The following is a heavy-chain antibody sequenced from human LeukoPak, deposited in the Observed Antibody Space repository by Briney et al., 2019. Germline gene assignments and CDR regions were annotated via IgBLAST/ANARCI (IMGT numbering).Heavy chain of an antibody. CDR3: VRGRGSYGWFDP. CDR2: IKQDGSKK. J-gene: IGHJ5*02. CDR1: GFPFSSYW. D-gene: IGHD3-10*01. Sequence: HPGGSLRLSWVASGFPFSSYWMTWVRQAPGKGLEWVANIKQDGSKKSYVDSVKGRFTISRDDAKNTVDLQMNSLRGEDTAVYYCVRGRGSYGWFDPWGQGTLVTVSS. V-gene: IGHV3-7*01.